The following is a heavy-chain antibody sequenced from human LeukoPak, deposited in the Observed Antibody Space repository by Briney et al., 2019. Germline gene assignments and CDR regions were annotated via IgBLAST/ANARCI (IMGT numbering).Heavy chain of an antibody. Sequence: GGSLRLSCATSGFIFSNYWMSWVRQAPGKGLEWVANIKQDGSETYYVDSVKGRFTISRDDAKNSLYLQMNSLRAEDTAVYYCARWEWLENFDYWGQGTLVTVSS. CDR2: IKQDGSET. D-gene: IGHD6-19*01. CDR1: GFIFSNYW. J-gene: IGHJ4*02. V-gene: IGHV3-7*01. CDR3: ARWEWLENFDY.